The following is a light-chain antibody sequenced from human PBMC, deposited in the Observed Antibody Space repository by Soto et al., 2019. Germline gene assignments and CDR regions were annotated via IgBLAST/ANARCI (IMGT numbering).Light chain of an antibody. CDR2: DAS. J-gene: IGKJ2*01. V-gene: IGKV3D-20*01. CDR3: HQYGSSPYT. Sequence: EIVLTQSPATLSLSPGERATLSCGASQSVSSSYLAWYQQKPCLAPRLLIYDASSRATGIQDWFSCSGSGTAFTLSDGRLEPEYFAVYYCHQYGSSPYTFGQGTKLEIK. CDR1: QSVSSSY.